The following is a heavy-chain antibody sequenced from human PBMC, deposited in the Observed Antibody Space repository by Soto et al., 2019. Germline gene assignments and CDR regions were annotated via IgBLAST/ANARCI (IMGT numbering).Heavy chain of an antibody. Sequence: QVQLQESGPGLVEPSEPLPLTGTVPGDPMRGYYWGWIRQPAEKGLECIGRVPPTGTTSYIPSLKSRITLSVDTSKTQFSLNLKFVTAADTAVYFCARDQSGAADFWGQGTVVTVS. J-gene: IGHJ3*01. CDR2: VPPTGTT. V-gene: IGHV4-4*07. CDR1: GDPMRGYY. CDR3: ARDQSGAADF. D-gene: IGHD7-27*01.